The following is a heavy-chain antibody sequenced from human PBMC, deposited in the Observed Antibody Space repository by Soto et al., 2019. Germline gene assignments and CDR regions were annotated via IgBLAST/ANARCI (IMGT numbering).Heavy chain of an antibody. CDR2: YSSSGSFI. V-gene: IGHV3-21*01. J-gene: IGHJ4*02. Sequence: EVQLVESGGGLVKPGGSLRLSCAASGFIFSNYSMDWVRQAPGKGLEWVSSYSSSGSFIFYADSVKGRFTISRDNAKNSLYLQMNSLRAEDTAVYYCARHGSGYYYESPLDYWGQGTLVTVSS. CDR3: ARHGSGYYYESPLDY. D-gene: IGHD3-22*01. CDR1: GFIFSNYS.